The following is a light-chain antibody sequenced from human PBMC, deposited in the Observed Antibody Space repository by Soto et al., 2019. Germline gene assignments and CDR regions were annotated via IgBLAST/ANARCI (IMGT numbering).Light chain of an antibody. V-gene: IGLV6-57*03. J-gene: IGLJ3*02. CDR1: SGSIASNY. CDR2: EDN. CDR3: QSYDSIWV. Sequence: NFMLTQPHSVSESPGKTVTISCTRSSGSIASNYVQWYQQRPGSAPTTVIYEDNQRPSGVTDRFSGSIDSSSNSASLTISGLKTEDEADYYCQSYDSIWVFGGGTKLTVL.